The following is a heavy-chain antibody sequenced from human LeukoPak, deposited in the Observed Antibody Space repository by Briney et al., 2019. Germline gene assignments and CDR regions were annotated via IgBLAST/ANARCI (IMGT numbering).Heavy chain of an antibody. CDR1: GFTFRSYW. V-gene: IGHV3-7*01. J-gene: IGHJ4*02. Sequence: GGSLRLSCAASGFTFRSYWMGWVRQTPGKGLKWLANINEDGSTTYYVDSVKGRFTISRNNADNSLYLQMNSLRAEDTAVYYCARYATRGGDFDSWGQGTLVTVSS. CDR2: INEDGSTT. CDR3: ARYATRGGDFDS. D-gene: IGHD2-15*01.